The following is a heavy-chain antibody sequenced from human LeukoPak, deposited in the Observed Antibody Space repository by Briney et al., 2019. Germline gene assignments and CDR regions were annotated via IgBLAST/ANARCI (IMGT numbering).Heavy chain of an antibody. V-gene: IGHV1-69*13. Sequence: SVKVSCKASGGTFSSYAISWVRQAPGQGLEWMGGIIPIFGTANYTQKFQGRVTITADESTSTAYMELSSLRSEDTAVYYCARDGLRAVAGTRGAYYFDYWGQGTLVTVSS. CDR2: IIPIFGTA. D-gene: IGHD6-19*01. CDR3: ARDGLRAVAGTRGAYYFDY. CDR1: GGTFSSYA. J-gene: IGHJ4*02.